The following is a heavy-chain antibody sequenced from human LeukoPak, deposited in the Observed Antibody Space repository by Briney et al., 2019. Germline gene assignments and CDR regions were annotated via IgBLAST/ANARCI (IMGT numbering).Heavy chain of an antibody. CDR3: ARDFSHYYDSSGYYDSWFDP. CDR2: TNPSGGST. V-gene: IGHV1-46*01. J-gene: IGHJ5*02. D-gene: IGHD3-22*01. Sequence: ASVKVSCKASGYTFTSYYMHWVRQAPGRGLEWMGITNPSGGSTSYAQKFQGRVTMTRDTSTSTVYMELSSLRSEDTAVYYCARDFSHYYDSSGYYDSWFDPWGQGTLVTVSS. CDR1: GYTFTSYY.